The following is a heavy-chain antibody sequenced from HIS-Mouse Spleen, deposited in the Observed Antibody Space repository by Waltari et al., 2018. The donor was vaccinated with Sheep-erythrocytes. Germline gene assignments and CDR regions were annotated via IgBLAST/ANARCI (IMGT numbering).Heavy chain of an antibody. CDR3: ARDYVPGIRGYFDY. J-gene: IGHJ4*02. CDR2: IYYSGST. D-gene: IGHD3-10*01. Sequence: QLQLQESGPGLVKPSETLSLTCTVSGGSISSSSYYWGWIRQPPGKGLEWIGSIYYSGSTYCNPSLKSRVTISVDTSKNQFSLKLSSVTAADTAVYYCARDYVPGIRGYFDYWGQGTLVTVSS. CDR1: GGSISSSSYY. V-gene: IGHV4-39*07.